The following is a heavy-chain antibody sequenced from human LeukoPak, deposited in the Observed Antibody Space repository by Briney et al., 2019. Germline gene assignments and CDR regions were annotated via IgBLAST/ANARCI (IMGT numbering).Heavy chain of an antibody. J-gene: IGHJ4*02. CDR3: ARERPFYGSDY. D-gene: IGHD3-10*01. CDR2: ITGSGEST. CDR1: GFTFEASA. V-gene: IGHV3-23*01. Sequence: GGSLRLSCAASGFTFEASAMSWVRQAPGKGLEWVAVITGSGESTYYADSVKGRFTISRDNSKNTLYLQMNSLRAEDTAVYYCARERPFYGSDYWGQGTLVTVSS.